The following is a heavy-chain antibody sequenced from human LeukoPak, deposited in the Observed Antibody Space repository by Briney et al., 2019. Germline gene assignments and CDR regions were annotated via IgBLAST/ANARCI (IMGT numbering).Heavy chain of an antibody. V-gene: IGHV4-38-2*01. CDR2: IYHSGSP. Sequence: SETLSLTCAVSGYSISSASYWGWIRQPPGKGLEWIGNIYHSGSPYYNPSLKSRVTISVDTTKNQFSLKLSSVTAADTAVYYCARPISSQGYFGVVIDWGQGTLVTVSS. CDR1: GYSISSASY. J-gene: IGHJ4*02. D-gene: IGHD3-3*01. CDR3: ARPISSQGYFGVVID.